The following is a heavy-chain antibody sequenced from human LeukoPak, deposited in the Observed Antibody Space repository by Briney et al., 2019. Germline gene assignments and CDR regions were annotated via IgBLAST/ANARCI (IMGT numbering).Heavy chain of an antibody. Sequence: PGGSLRLSCAASGFTFSSYGMHWVRQAPGKGLEWVAFIRYDGSNKYYADSVKGRVTISRDNSKNTLYVQMNSLRAEDTAVYYCAKGDTSGLFNPYYFAYWGQGTLVTVSS. CDR1: GFTFSSYG. V-gene: IGHV3-30*02. D-gene: IGHD2-8*02. CDR2: IRYDGSNK. CDR3: AKGDTSGLFNPYYFAY. J-gene: IGHJ4*02.